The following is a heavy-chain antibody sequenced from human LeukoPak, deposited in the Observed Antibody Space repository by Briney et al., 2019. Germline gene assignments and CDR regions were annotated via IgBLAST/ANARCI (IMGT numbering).Heavy chain of an antibody. CDR1: TSR. CDR3: AGDLWNFYDDSGYNRDFDS. CDR2: IGTYGGDT. Sequence: GASVKVSCKATSRISWVRQAPGQGLEWMGWIGTYGGDTYYAQKFQGRITVTTDTSTSTAYMELRNLRSDDTAVYYCAGDLWNFYDDSGYNRDFDSWGQGTLVTVSS. J-gene: IGHJ5*01. D-gene: IGHD3-22*01. V-gene: IGHV1-18*01.